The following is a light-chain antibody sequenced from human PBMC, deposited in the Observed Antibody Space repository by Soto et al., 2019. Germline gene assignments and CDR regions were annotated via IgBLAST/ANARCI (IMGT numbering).Light chain of an antibody. CDR3: CSYAGSSTFAYV. CDR2: EGS. CDR1: SSDVGSYNL. Sequence: QPVLTQPASVSGSPGQSITISCTGTSSDVGSYNLVSWYQQHPGKAPKLMIYEGSKRPSGVSHRFSGSKSGNTASLTISGLQAEDEADYYCCSYAGSSTFAYVFGTGTKLTVL. J-gene: IGLJ1*01. V-gene: IGLV2-23*03.